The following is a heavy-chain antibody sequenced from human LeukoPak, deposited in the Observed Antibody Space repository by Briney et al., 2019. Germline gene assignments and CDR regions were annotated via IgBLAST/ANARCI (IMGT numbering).Heavy chain of an antibody. CDR3: AFSGYGSTDS. D-gene: IGHD3-10*01. Sequence: SDTLSLTCTVSGDSIPSHSWSWIRLPPGKALEWIGYIHSSGSTSYSPSHESRVTITRDTSKNQFSLKRTAVTAADTAVYYCAFSGYGSTDSWGRGTLVSVSS. CDR1: GDSIPSHS. CDR2: IHSSGST. V-gene: IGHV4-59*03. J-gene: IGHJ4*02.